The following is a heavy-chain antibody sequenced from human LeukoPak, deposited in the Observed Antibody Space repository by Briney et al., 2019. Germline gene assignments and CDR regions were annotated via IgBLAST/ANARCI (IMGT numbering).Heavy chain of an antibody. D-gene: IGHD3-9*01. Sequence: ASVEVSCKASGYTFTSYYMHWVRQAPGQGLEWMGIINPSGGSTSYAQKFQGRVTMTRDTSTSTVYMELSSLRSEDTAVYYCARDEVLGLDLDYWGQGTLVTVSS. J-gene: IGHJ4*02. V-gene: IGHV1-46*01. CDR1: GYTFTSYY. CDR2: INPSGGST. CDR3: ARDEVLGLDLDY.